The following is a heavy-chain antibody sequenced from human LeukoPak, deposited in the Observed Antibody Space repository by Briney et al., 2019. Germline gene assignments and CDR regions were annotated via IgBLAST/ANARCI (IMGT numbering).Heavy chain of an antibody. J-gene: IGHJ4*02. CDR1: GFTVSSNS. Sequence: GGSLRLSCAASGFTVSSNSMSWVRQAPGKGLEWFSFLYSVGTTYYADSVKGRFTIFRHNSENTLYLQMNSLRAEDTAVYYCASRGGSSWFDYWGQGTLVTVSS. CDR3: ASRGGSSWFDY. V-gene: IGHV3-53*04. D-gene: IGHD6-13*01. CDR2: LYSVGTT.